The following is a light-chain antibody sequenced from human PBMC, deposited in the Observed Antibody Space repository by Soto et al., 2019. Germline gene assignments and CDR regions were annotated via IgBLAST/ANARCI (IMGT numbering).Light chain of an antibody. CDR2: GAS. CDR1: QIVSSN. V-gene: IGKV3-15*01. Sequence: EIVMTQSPATLSVSPGERATLSCRASQIVSSNLAWYQQKPGQAPRLLIYGASTRATGIPARFSGSGSGTEFTLTISSLQSEDFADYYCQQYNNWPGTFGQGTKVQIK. CDR3: QQYNNWPGT. J-gene: IGKJ1*01.